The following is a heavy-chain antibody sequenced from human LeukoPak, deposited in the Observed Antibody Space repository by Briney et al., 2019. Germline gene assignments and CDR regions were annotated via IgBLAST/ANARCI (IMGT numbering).Heavy chain of an antibody. J-gene: IGHJ3*02. CDR3: AKGGYFAFDI. CDR1: GFTFNDYY. Sequence: PGGSLRLSCAASGFTFNDYYMSWIRQAPGKGLEWVSYISSSGSTIYFEDSVKGRFTMSRDNAKNSLYLQMNSLRAEDTAVYYCAKGGYFAFDIWGQGTMVTVSS. V-gene: IGHV3-11*01. CDR2: ISSSGSTI. D-gene: IGHD2-2*03.